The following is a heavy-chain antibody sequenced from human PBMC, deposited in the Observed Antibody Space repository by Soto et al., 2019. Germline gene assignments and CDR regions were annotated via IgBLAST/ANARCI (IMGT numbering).Heavy chain of an antibody. D-gene: IGHD1-26*01. V-gene: IGHV1-18*01. J-gene: IGHJ4*02. CDR1: GYTFTSYG. CDR2: ISAYNGNT. CDR3: AXDLSVAAVDY. Sequence: QVQLVQSGAEVKKPGASVKVSCKASGYTFTSYGLSWVRQAPGQGLEWMGWISAYNGNTKYAQKLQGRVTMTTDTXTSTAXXXLRSLXXXXXXXXXXAXDLSVAAVDYWGQGTLVTVSS.